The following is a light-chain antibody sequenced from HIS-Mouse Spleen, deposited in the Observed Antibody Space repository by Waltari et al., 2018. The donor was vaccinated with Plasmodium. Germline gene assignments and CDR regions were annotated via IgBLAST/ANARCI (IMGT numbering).Light chain of an antibody. CDR2: GAS. CDR3: QQYGSSPYT. Sequence: DIVLTQSPGTLSLSPGERATLSCRASQSVSRSYLAWYKQKPGQAPRLLSYGASSRATGITDRFSGSGSGTDFTLTIRRLEPEDFAVYYCQQYGSSPYTFGQGTKLEIK. CDR1: QSVSRSY. J-gene: IGKJ2*01. V-gene: IGKV3-20*01.